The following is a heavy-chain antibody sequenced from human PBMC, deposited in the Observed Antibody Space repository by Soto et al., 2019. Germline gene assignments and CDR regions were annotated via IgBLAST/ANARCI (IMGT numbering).Heavy chain of an antibody. CDR3: AKDPRGYSYGYDVDY. Sequence: GGSLRLSCAASGFTLSSYGMHWVRQAPGKGLEWVADISYDGSNKHYAGSVKGRFTISRDISNNTLYLQMSSLRPEDTAVYYCAKDPRGYSYGYDVDYWGQGTLVIVSS. J-gene: IGHJ4*02. V-gene: IGHV3-30*18. CDR1: GFTLSSYG. CDR2: ISYDGSNK. D-gene: IGHD5-18*01.